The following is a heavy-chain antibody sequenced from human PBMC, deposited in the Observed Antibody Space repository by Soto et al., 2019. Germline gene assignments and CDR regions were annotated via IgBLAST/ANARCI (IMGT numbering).Heavy chain of an antibody. CDR3: ARRNYDILTGYYKRGWFDP. D-gene: IGHD3-9*01. Sequence: SETLSLTCTGSGGSISSGGYYWSWIRQHPGKGLEWIGYIYYSGSTYYNPSLKSRVTISVDTSKNQFSLKLSSVTAADTAVYYCARRNYDILTGYYKRGWFDPWGQGTLVTVSS. CDR1: GGSISSGGYY. CDR2: IYYSGST. J-gene: IGHJ5*02. V-gene: IGHV4-31*03.